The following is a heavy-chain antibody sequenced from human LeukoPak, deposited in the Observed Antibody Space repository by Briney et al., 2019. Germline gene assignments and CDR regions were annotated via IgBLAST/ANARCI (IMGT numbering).Heavy chain of an antibody. Sequence: SETLSLTCAVSGCSISSGGYSWRWIRQPPGKGLEWIGYIYHSGSTYYNPSLKSRVTISVDRSKNQFSLKLSSVTAADTAVYYCARLVAATGNFDYWGQGTLVTVSS. J-gene: IGHJ4*02. CDR3: ARLVAATGNFDY. CDR2: IYHSGST. D-gene: IGHD6-13*01. V-gene: IGHV4-30-2*01. CDR1: GCSISSGGYS.